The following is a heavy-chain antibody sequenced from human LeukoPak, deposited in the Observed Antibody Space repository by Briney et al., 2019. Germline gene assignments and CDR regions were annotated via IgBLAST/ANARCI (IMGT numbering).Heavy chain of an antibody. V-gene: IGHV1-46*01. CDR1: AYIFTSYY. CDR2: IDPSGGST. D-gene: IGHD4-17*01. CDR3: ARGTTVTTPTFRY. Sequence: ASVKVSCKASAYIFTSYYLHWVRQAPGQGLEWMGIIDPSGGSTNYAQKFQGRVTMTRDTSASTVYMELSSLRSEDTAIYYCARGTTVTTPTFRYWGQGTLVTVSS. J-gene: IGHJ4*02.